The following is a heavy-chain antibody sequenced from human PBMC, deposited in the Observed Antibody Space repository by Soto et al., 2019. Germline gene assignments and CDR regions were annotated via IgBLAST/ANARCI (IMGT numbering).Heavy chain of an antibody. CDR3: VRSWFEP. V-gene: IGHV1-69*13. J-gene: IGHJ5*02. CDR1: GGTFSSYV. Sequence: ASVKVYCKTSGGTFSSYVISWVRQAPGQGLEWKGGIIPIFGTANYAQKFQGRVTITADESTSTAYMELSSLRSEDTAVYYCVRSWFEPWGQGTLVTVSS. CDR2: IIPIFGTA. D-gene: IGHD6-6*01.